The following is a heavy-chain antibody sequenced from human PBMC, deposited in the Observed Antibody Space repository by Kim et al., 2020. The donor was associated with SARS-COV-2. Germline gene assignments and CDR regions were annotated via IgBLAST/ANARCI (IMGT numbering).Heavy chain of an antibody. Sequence: ASVKVSCKASGYTFTSYAMHWVRQAPGQRLEWMGWINAGNGNTKYSQKFQGRVTITRDTSASTAYMELSSLRSEDTAVYYCAREGGAHDNIYSSGWYGWVGYWGQGTLVTVSS. CDR2: INAGNGNT. D-gene: IGHD6-19*01. J-gene: IGHJ4*02. CDR3: AREGGAHDNIYSSGWYGWVGY. CDR1: GYTFTSYA. V-gene: IGHV1-3*01.